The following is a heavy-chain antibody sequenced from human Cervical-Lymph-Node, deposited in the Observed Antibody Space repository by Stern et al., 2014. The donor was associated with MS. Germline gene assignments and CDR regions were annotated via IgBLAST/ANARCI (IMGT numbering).Heavy chain of an antibody. D-gene: IGHD4-11*01. J-gene: IGHJ5*02. CDR2: IWYDGSNK. V-gene: IGHV3-33*01. CDR1: GFTFSSYG. Sequence: VHLVESGGGVVQPGRSLRLSCAASGFTFSSYGMHWVRQAPGKGLEWVAVIWYDGSNKYYADSVKGRFTISRDNSKNTLYLQMNSLRAEDTAVYYCARGYSNYDWFDPWGQGTLVTVSS. CDR3: ARGYSNYDWFDP.